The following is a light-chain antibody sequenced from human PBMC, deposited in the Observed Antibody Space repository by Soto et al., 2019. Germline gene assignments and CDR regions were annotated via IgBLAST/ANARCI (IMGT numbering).Light chain of an antibody. J-gene: IGKJ1*01. CDR2: GAS. CDR3: QQYNNWPGT. V-gene: IGKV3-15*01. Sequence: EIVLTQSPGTLSVSPGEKANLSCRASQSVSSKLAWYQQKPGQAPRLLFYGASTGATGIPARFSGSGSETEFTLSISSLQSEDFAVYYCQQYNNWPGTSGQGTKV. CDR1: QSVSSK.